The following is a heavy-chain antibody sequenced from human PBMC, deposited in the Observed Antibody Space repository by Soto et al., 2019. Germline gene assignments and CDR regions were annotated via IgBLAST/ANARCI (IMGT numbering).Heavy chain of an antibody. CDR3: AKDLTKGNIVVVPAAITPIYYYYGMDV. D-gene: IGHD2-2*02. V-gene: IGHV3-23*01. Sequence: VGSLRLSCAASGFTFSSYAMSWVRQAPGKGLEWVSAISGSGGSTYYADSVKGRFTISRDNSKNTLYLQMNSLRAEDTAVYYCAKDLTKGNIVVVPAAITPIYYYYGMDVWGQGTTVTVSS. J-gene: IGHJ6*02. CDR1: GFTFSSYA. CDR2: ISGSGGST.